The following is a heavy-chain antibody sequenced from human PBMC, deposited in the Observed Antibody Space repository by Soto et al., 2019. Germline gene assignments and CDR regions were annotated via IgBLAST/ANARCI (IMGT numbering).Heavy chain of an antibody. V-gene: IGHV5-10-1*01. CDR3: ARVHKNWFDS. Sequence: GESLKISCKASGYNFTAFWIEWGRQMPGKGLEWLGKIDPSDSYTNYSPSFEGHVTISTDNSITTAYLQWSSLRASDTALYFCARVHKNWFDSWAQGTMVTVSS. J-gene: IGHJ5*01. CDR2: IDPSDSYT. CDR1: GYNFTAFW.